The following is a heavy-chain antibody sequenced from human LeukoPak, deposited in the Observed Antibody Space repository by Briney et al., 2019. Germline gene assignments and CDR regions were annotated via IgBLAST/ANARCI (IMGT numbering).Heavy chain of an antibody. CDR2: INWNGGTT. CDR3: ARYYGSGSYYNGIDY. J-gene: IGHJ4*02. Sequence: GGSLRLSCAASGFSFGSYGMSWVRQVPGKGLEWGSYINWNGGTTDYADYVKGRFNISRDNGMSSLYLQMNSLRAEDTALYYCARYYGSGSYYNGIDYWGQGTLVSVSS. V-gene: IGHV3-20*04. CDR1: GFSFGSYG. D-gene: IGHD3-10*01.